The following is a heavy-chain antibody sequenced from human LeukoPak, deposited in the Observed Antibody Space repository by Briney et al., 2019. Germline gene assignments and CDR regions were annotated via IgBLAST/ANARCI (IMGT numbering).Heavy chain of an antibody. CDR1: GGSISSYY. D-gene: IGHD2-15*01. CDR2: IYYSGGT. J-gene: IGHJ4*02. Sequence: SETLSLTCTVSGGSISSYYWSWIRQPPGKGLEWIGYIYYSGGTNYNPSLKSRVTISVDTSKNQFSLKLSSVTAADTAVYYCARGGCSGGSCYFPFDYWGQGTLVTVSS. CDR3: ARGGCSGGSCYFPFDY. V-gene: IGHV4-59*01.